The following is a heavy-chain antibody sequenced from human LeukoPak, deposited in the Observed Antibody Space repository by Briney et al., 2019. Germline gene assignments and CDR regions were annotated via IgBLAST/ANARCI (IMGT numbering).Heavy chain of an antibody. J-gene: IGHJ4*02. Sequence: GGSLRLSCVVSGYSFSSNMMTWVRQAPGKGLEWVATILPGGRESYRVDSVKGRVTISRDNAKNSLYLQMSSLRAEDTAVYYCMSAHGYWGQGTLVTVTS. CDR1: GYSFSSNM. V-gene: IGHV3-7*01. CDR2: ILPGGRES. CDR3: MSAHGY.